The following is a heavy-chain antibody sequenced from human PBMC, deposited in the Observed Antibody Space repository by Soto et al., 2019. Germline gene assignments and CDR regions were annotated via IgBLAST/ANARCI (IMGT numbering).Heavy chain of an antibody. CDR3: ARDQTDSGSYSEY. Sequence: GGSLRLSCGASGFTFSTYGMHWIRQAPGKGLEWLAIIWNDGSNEYYADSVKGRFTISRDNSKNTLYLQLNNLRAEDTAVYFCARDQTDSGSYSEYWGQGTLVTVSS. D-gene: IGHD1-26*01. J-gene: IGHJ4*02. V-gene: IGHV3-33*01. CDR2: IWNDGSNE. CDR1: GFTFSTYG.